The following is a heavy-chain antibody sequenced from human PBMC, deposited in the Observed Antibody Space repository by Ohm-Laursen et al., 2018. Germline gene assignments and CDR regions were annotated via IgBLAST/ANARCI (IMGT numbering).Heavy chain of an antibody. CDR1: AFTVSSNF. V-gene: IGHV3-53*01. Sequence: GQTLSLTCAASAFTVSSNFMSWVRQAPGKGLEWVSVIYSGDSTHYADSVKGRFTISRDNSKNTLLLQMSWLRAEDTAVYYCAKEGEGIFDSSYFFDYWGQGALVTVSS. CDR2: IYSGDST. CDR3: AKEGEGIFDSSYFFDY. D-gene: IGHD3-22*01. J-gene: IGHJ4*02.